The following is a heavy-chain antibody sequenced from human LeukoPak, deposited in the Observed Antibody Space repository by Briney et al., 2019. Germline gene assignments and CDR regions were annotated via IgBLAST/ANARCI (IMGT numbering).Heavy chain of an antibody. V-gene: IGHV3-53*01. D-gene: IGHD2-15*01. J-gene: IGHJ6*02. CDR2: IYSGGST. Sequence: GGSLRLSCAASGFTVSSNYMSWVRQAPGKGLEWVSVIYSGGSTYYADSVKGRFTISRDNSKNTLYLQMNSLRAEDTAVYYCARDHCSDGSCYGYYYYGMDVWGQGTTVTVSS. CDR3: ARDHCSDGSCYGYYYYGMDV. CDR1: GFTVSSNY.